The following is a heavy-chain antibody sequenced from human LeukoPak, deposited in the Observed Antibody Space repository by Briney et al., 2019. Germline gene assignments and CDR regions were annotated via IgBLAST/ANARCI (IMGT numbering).Heavy chain of an antibody. V-gene: IGHV4-34*01. Sequence: PSETLSLTCAVYGDSFSGYYWSWIRQSQGTGLEWIGEVNDRGTTNYNPNLKSRVTISVVTSSNQFSLKLTSVTAADTALYFCATRRGGPYPYYFDHWDQGALVTVSS. CDR1: GDSFSGYY. D-gene: IGHD2-15*01. J-gene: IGHJ4*02. CDR3: ATRRGGPYPYYFDH. CDR2: VNDRGTT.